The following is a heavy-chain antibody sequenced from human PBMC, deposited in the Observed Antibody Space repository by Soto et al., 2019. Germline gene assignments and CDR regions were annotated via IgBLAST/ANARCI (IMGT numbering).Heavy chain of an antibody. D-gene: IGHD6-6*01. CDR3: AREGGAARPFDY. CDR1: GFTFSSYW. CDR2: IKQDGSEK. Sequence: GGSLRLSCAASGFTFSSYWMSWVRQAPGKGLEWVANIKQDGSEKYFVDYVKGRFTISRDNAKNSLYLQMNSLRAEDTAVYYCAREGGAARPFDYWGQGTLVTVSS. V-gene: IGHV3-7*01. J-gene: IGHJ4*02.